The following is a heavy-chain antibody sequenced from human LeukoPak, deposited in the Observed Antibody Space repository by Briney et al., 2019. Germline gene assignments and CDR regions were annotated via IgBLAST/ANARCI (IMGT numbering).Heavy chain of an antibody. CDR2: IRYDGSNK. Sequence: PGGSLRLSCAASGFTFSSYGMHWVRQAPGKGLEWVAFIRYDGSNKYYADSVKGRFTISRDNSKNTLYLQMNSLRAEDTAVYYCAKGPDYSYYYYMDVWGKGTTVTVSS. J-gene: IGHJ6*03. V-gene: IGHV3-30*02. CDR3: AKGPDYSYYYYMDV. CDR1: GFTFSSYG.